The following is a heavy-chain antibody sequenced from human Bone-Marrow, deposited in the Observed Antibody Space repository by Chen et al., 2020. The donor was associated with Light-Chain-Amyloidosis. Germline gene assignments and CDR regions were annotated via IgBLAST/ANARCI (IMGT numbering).Heavy chain of an antibody. CDR2: IYPDDSDA. J-gene: IGHJ4*02. D-gene: IGHD5-12*01. CDR1: GYTLPNYW. V-gene: IGHV5-51*01. Sequence: EVQLEQSGPEVKKPGEALKSSCKGAGYTLPNYWIGWVRQMPGKGLEWMGGIYPDDSDARYSPSFEGQVTISADKSITTAYLQWRSLKASDTAMYYCARRRDGYNFDYWGQGTLVTVSS. CDR3: ARRRDGYNFDY.